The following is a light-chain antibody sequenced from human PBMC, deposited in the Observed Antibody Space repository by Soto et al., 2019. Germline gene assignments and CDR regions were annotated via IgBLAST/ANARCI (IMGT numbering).Light chain of an antibody. CDR2: DVS. CDR1: SSDFGGYKY. Sequence: QSVLTQPPSVSGSPGQSVSISCAGTSSDFGGYKYVSWYQQHPGKAPKLMIFDVSERPSGVLDRFSGSKSGNMASLTISGLRADDEAGYLCCAYLGGWVFGGGTKLTVL. CDR3: CAYLGGWV. V-gene: IGLV2-11*01. J-gene: IGLJ3*02.